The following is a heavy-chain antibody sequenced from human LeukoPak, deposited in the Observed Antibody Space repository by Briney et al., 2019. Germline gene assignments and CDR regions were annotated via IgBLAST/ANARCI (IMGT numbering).Heavy chain of an antibody. CDR3: ARGVSSRIVVVAATSVVHWFDP. V-gene: IGHV4-34*01. J-gene: IGHJ5*02. CDR1: GGSFSGYY. Sequence: SETLSLTCAVCGGSFSGYYWSWIRQPPGKGLEWIGEINHSGSTNYNPSLKSRVTISVDTSKNQFSLKLSSVTAADTAVYYCARGVSSRIVVVAATSVVHWFDPWGQGTLVTVSS. CDR2: INHSGST. D-gene: IGHD2-15*01.